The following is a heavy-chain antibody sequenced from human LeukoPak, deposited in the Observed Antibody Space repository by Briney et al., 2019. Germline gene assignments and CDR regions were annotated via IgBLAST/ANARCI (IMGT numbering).Heavy chain of an antibody. J-gene: IGHJ6*03. V-gene: IGHV1-58*02. D-gene: IGHD1-1*01. CDR1: GFTFTSSA. Sequence: GTSVKVSCKASGFTFTSSAMQWVRQARGQRLEWIGWIVVGSGNTNYAQKFQERVTITRDMSTSTAYMELSSLRSEDTAVYYCAADIGEQERHSPRGSYYYYYYMDVWGKGTTVTISS. CDR2: IVVGSGNT. CDR3: AADIGEQERHSPRGSYYYYYYMDV.